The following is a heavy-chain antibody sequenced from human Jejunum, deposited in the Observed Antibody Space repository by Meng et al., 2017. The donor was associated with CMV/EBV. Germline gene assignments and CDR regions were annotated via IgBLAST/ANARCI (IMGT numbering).Heavy chain of an antibody. D-gene: IGHD4-11*01. V-gene: IGHV3-30-3*01. CDR2: ISYDGGNE. Sequence: ASGFTFNNYPIHWVRQAPGKGLEWVALISYDGGNEYYADSVKGRFTISRDSSKSTLYLQMNSLRGEDSAIYYCARENDYSNYFDQWGRGTLVTVSS. J-gene: IGHJ4*02. CDR1: GFTFNNYP. CDR3: ARENDYSNYFDQ.